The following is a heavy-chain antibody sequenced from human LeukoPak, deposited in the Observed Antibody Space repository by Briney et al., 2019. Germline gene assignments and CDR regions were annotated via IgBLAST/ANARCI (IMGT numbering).Heavy chain of an antibody. J-gene: IGHJ4*02. CDR3: ARGYALYSGRYIDFDY. CDR1: GYTFTGYY. V-gene: IGHV1-2*02. CDR2: INPNSGGT. Sequence: ASVKVSCKASGYTFTGYYIHWVRQAPGHGLEWMGWINPNSGGTNYAQKFQGRVTMTRDTSISTAYMELSRLRSDDTAVYYCARGYALYSGRYIDFDYWGQGTLVTVSS. D-gene: IGHD1-26*01.